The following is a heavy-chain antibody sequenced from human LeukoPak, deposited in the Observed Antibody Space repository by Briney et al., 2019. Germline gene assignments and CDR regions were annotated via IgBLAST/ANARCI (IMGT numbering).Heavy chain of an antibody. CDR1: VFILCCYR. V-gene: IGHV3-48*01. D-gene: IGHD1-26*01. CDR3: ARDLGLDY. CDR2: ISSSSSSI. J-gene: IGHJ4*02. Sequence: PGGSLSLSCAASVFILCCYRMNWVREATGKGRERVSYISSSSSSIYYADSVKGRLTISRDNAKNSLYLQMNSLRAEDTAVYYCARDLGLDYWGQGTLVTVSS.